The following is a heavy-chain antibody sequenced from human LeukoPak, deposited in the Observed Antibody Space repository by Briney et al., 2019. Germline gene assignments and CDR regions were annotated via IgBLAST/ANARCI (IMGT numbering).Heavy chain of an antibody. D-gene: IGHD3-10*01. CDR2: ISGSGSST. CDR3: ATLGSGTYYSLYYFDY. CDR1: GFTFSNYA. V-gene: IGHV3-23*01. J-gene: IGHJ4*02. Sequence: GGSLRLSCAASGFTFSNYAMTWVRQAPGKGLEWVSGISGSGSSTYYADSVKGRFTPSRDYPKNTLYLQMNSLRAEDTAVYYCATLGSGTYYSLYYFDYWGQGTLVTVSS.